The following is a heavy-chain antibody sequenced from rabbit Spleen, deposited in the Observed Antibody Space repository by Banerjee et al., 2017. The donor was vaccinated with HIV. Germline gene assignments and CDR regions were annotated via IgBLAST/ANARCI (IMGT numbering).Heavy chain of an antibody. D-gene: IGHD4-1*01. CDR2: IDPIFHTT. CDR3: VREVAAKFSL. CDR1: GFDLSSYG. V-gene: IGHV1S47*01. J-gene: IGHJ4*01. Sequence: QEQLKETGGGLVQPGGSLTLSCKASGFDLSSYGVSWVRQAPGKGLEWIGYIDPIFHTTAYATWVNDRFSISRENTQNTLYLQLNSLTAADTATYFCVREVAAKFSLWGPGTLVTVS.